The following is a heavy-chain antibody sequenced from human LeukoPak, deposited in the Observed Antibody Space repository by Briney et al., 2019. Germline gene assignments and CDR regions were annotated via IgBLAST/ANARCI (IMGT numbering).Heavy chain of an antibody. D-gene: IGHD3-22*01. CDR1: GFTFSSCA. J-gene: IGHJ4*02. Sequence: KSGGSLRLSCAASGFTFSSCAMSWVRQAPGKGLEWVSGISASGGTTYYADSVKGRFTISRDNSKNTLVLQLNSLRAEDTAVYYCAKDPTDFDSSGQTYFDYWGQGTLVTVSS. CDR2: ISASGGTT. V-gene: IGHV3-23*01. CDR3: AKDPTDFDSSGQTYFDY.